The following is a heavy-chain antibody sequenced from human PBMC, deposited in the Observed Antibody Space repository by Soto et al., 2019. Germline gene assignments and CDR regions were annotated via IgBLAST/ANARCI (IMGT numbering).Heavy chain of an antibody. V-gene: IGHV4-61*01. D-gene: IGHD1-26*01. J-gene: IGHJ4*02. CDR2: IYYSGST. CDR3: ARTMVGARAGYFDY. Sequence: QVQLQESGPGLVKPSETLSLTCTVSGGSVNSGSYYWSWIRQPPGKGLEWIGYIYYSGSTNYNPSLKSRVTISVDTSKNQFSLKLSSVTAADTAVYYCARTMVGARAGYFDYWGRGTLVTVSS. CDR1: GGSVNSGSYY.